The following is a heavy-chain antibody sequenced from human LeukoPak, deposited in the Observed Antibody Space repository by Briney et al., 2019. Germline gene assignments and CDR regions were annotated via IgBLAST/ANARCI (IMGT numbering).Heavy chain of an antibody. CDR2: MYASGST. V-gene: IGHV4-4*07. Sequence: SETLSLTCTVSGGSISSYFWSWLRQPAGKGLEWIGRMYASGSTTYNPSLKSRVTMSVDTSKNQFSLRLSSVTAADTAVYYCARDRGGSGRYFDYWGQGTLVIVSS. CDR3: ARDRGGSGRYFDY. CDR1: GGSISSYF. D-gene: IGHD3-10*01. J-gene: IGHJ4*02.